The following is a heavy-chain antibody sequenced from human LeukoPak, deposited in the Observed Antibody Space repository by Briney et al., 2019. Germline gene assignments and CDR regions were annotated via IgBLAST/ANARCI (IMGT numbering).Heavy chain of an antibody. J-gene: IGHJ4*02. CDR1: GGSISSSSYY. D-gene: IGHD1-26*01. CDR2: IYYSGST. Sequence: PSETLSLTCTVSGGSISSSSYYWAWIRQPPGKGLEWIGSIYYSGSTYYNPSLRSRVTISVDTSKNQFSLKLSSVTAADTAVYYCARRAHSGSYPSYFDYWGQGTLVTVSS. V-gene: IGHV4-39*01. CDR3: ARRAHSGSYPSYFDY.